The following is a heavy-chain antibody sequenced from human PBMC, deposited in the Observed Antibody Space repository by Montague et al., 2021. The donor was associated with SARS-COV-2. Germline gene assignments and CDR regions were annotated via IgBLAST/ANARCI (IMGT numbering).Heavy chain of an antibody. V-gene: IGHV4-59*01. Sequence: SETLSLTCTVSGGSITSYYWTWIRQPPRKGLEWVGRIYYSGSTNYNPSLKSRVTISVDTSKNQFSLKLSSVTAADTAVYYCARTGLGAYDILTGYTVNAFDMWGRGTMVTVSS. CDR3: ARTGLGAYDILTGYTVNAFDM. CDR2: IYYSGST. CDR1: GGSITSYY. D-gene: IGHD3-9*01. J-gene: IGHJ3*02.